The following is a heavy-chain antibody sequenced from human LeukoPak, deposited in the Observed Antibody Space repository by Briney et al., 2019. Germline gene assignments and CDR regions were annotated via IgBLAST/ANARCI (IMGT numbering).Heavy chain of an antibody. D-gene: IGHD3-10*01. CDR3: ARYGSGSYYRLGMDV. CDR1: GGSISSYY. J-gene: IGHJ6*02. CDR2: INHSGST. V-gene: IGHV4-34*01. Sequence: PSETLSLTCTVSGGSISSYYWSWIRQPPGKGLEWIGEINHSGSTNYNPSLKSRVTISVDTSKNQFSLKLSSVTAADTAVYYCARYGSGSYYRLGMDVWGQGTTVTVSS.